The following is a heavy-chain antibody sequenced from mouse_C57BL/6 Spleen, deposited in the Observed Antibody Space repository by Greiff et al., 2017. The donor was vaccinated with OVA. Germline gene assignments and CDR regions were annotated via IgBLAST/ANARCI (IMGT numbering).Heavy chain of an antibody. CDR1: GYTFTSYW. J-gene: IGHJ2*01. Sequence: VQLQQSGAELVKPGASVKLSCKASGYTFTSYWMQWVKQRPGQGLEWIGEIGPSDSYTNYNQKFKGKATLTVDTSSSTAYMQLSSLTSEDSAVYYCARNYYGSSYGGYWGQGTTLTVSS. CDR2: IGPSDSYT. D-gene: IGHD1-1*01. V-gene: IGHV1-50*01. CDR3: ARNYYGSSYGGY.